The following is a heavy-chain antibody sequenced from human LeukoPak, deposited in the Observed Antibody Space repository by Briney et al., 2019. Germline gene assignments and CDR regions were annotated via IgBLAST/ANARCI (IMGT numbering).Heavy chain of an antibody. CDR1: GFTFSAYS. V-gene: IGHV3-48*02. D-gene: IGHD6-19*01. CDR3: ARVRSGWYDVY. CDR2: IGPTSDIV. Sequence: GGSLRLSCAASGFTFSAYSMSWVCEAPGKGQGCGSAIGPTSDIVFYAHSVKGRFTISRDNAKNSLYLQVNSLRDEDTAVYYCARVRSGWYDVYWGQGTLVTVSS. J-gene: IGHJ4*02.